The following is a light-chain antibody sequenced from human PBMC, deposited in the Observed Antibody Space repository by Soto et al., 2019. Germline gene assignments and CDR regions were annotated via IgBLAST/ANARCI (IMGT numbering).Light chain of an antibody. Sequence: AIRLTQSPSSLSASTGHSVTITCRATQGISSFLAWYQQKPGKPPNLLIYGASHLKSGVPSRFSGSGSGTDFTLTISSLQSEDFATYYCLQYYTYHRFFGPGTKVDI. CDR3: LQYYTYHRF. J-gene: IGKJ3*01. CDR1: QGISSF. V-gene: IGKV1-8*01. CDR2: GAS.